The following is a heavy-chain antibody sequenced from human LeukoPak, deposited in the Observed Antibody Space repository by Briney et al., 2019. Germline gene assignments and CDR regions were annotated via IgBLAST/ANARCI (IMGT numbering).Heavy chain of an antibody. J-gene: IGHJ6*02. CDR1: GDSISSSHYF. CDR3: ARHSSSYGSGTYWHGMDV. V-gene: IGHV4-39*01. CDR2: IECCGST. Sequence: MPSETLSFTCTVSGDSISSSHYFWGWIRQTPGKGLEWIGSIECCGSTYYNRSLKSRVTISVDTSKNQFSLRLTSVTAADTAVYYCARHSSSYGSGTYWHGMDVWGQGTTVTVSS. D-gene: IGHD3-10*01.